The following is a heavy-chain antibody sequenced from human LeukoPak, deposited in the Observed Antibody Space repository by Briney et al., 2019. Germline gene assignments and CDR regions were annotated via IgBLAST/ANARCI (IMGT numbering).Heavy chain of an antibody. Sequence: PGGSLRLSCVASGFSFSSYGMHWVRQAPGKGLEWVAFMRYDGSNKYYADSVKGRFTISRDNSKNTLYLQVNSLRNEDTAVYYCARDRGGGSSWRDAFDIWGQGTMVTVSS. J-gene: IGHJ3*02. CDR1: GFSFSSYG. D-gene: IGHD6-13*01. V-gene: IGHV3-30*02. CDR3: ARDRGGGSSWRDAFDI. CDR2: MRYDGSNK.